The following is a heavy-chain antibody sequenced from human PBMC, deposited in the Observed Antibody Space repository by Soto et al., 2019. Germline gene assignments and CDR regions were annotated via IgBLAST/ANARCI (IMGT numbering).Heavy chain of an antibody. CDR3: ARDLVVPAATRKRSNWFDP. CDR1: GGSFSGYY. J-gene: IGHJ5*02. V-gene: IGHV4-34*01. D-gene: IGHD2-2*01. CDR2: INYSGST. Sequence: SETLSLTCAVYGGSFSGYYWSWIRQPPGKGLEWIGEINYSGSTNYNPSLKSRVTISVDTSKNQFSLKLSSVTAADTAVYYCARDLVVPAATRKRSNWFDPWGQGTLVTVSS.